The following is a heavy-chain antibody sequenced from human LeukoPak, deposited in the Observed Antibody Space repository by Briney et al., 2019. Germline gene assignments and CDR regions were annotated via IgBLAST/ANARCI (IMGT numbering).Heavy chain of an antibody. CDR1: GGSISSHY. CDR2: IYHSGST. CDR3: ARVELGIDNWFDP. V-gene: IGHV4-38-2*02. D-gene: IGHD7-27*01. Sequence: SETLSLTCTVSGGSISSHYWSWIRQPPGKGLEWIGSIYHSGSTYYNPSLKSRVTISVDTSKNQFSLKLSSVTAADTAVYYCARVELGIDNWFDPWGQGTLVTVSS. J-gene: IGHJ5*02.